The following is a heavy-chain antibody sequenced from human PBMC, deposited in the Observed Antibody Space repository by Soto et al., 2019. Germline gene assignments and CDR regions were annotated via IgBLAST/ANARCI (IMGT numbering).Heavy chain of an antibody. V-gene: IGHV3-21*05. CDR1: GFTFSPSS. Sequence: GGSLRLSCEASGFTFSPSSMNWVRQVPGKGLEWISYIGASGDLKYYADSVRGRFTISRDNFKNLLFLQMDSLRDDDTAMYFCARDRSTALGVVTPIDHWGQGTLVAVSS. CDR2: IGASGDLK. CDR3: ARDRSTALGVVTPIDH. J-gene: IGHJ4*02. D-gene: IGHD3-3*01.